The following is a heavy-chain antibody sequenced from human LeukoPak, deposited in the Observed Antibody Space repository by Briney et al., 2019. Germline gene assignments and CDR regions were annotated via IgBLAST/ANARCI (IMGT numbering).Heavy chain of an antibody. D-gene: IGHD5-12*01. CDR2: ISSSSSTI. CDR3: ARDLSGYDGVGYYGMDV. CDR1: GFTFSSYS. J-gene: IGHJ6*02. Sequence: PGGSLRLSCAASGFTFSSYSMNWVRQTPGKGLEWVSYISSSSSTIYYADSVKGRFTISRGNAKNSLYLQMNSLRDEDTAVYYCARDLSGYDGVGYYGMDVWGQGTTVTVSS. V-gene: IGHV3-48*02.